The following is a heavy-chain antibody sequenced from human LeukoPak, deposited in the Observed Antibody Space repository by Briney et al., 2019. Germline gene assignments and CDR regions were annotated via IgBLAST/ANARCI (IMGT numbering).Heavy chain of an antibody. CDR1: GFTFSSYE. CDR2: ISSSGSTI. D-gene: IGHD5-12*01. V-gene: IGHV3-48*03. CDR3: ARVATRGAYFDY. Sequence: HPGGSLRLSCAASGFTFSSYEMNSVRQAPGKGLEWVSYISSSGSTIYYADSVKGRFTISRDNAKNSLYLQMNSLRAEDTAVYYCARVATRGAYFDYWGQGTLVTVSS. J-gene: IGHJ4*02.